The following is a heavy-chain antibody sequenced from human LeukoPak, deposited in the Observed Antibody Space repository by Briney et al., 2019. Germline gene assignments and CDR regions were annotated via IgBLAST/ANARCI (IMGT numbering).Heavy chain of an antibody. J-gene: IGHJ6*02. Sequence: KPGGSLRLSCAASKFAFSSYAIHWVRQAPGKGLEWVTAISYDGSNKHYADSVRGRFTISRDNSKNTLYLQMNSLRTEDTAVYYCAQGGSEIYYFYHGMDVWGRGTTVTVSS. CDR2: ISYDGSNK. CDR3: AQGGSEIYYFYHGMDV. CDR1: KFAFSSYA. D-gene: IGHD3-10*01. V-gene: IGHV3-30*03.